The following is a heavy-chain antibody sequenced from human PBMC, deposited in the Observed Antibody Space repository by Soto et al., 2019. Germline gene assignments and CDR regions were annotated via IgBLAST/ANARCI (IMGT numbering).Heavy chain of an antibody. V-gene: IGHV4-39*01. J-gene: IGHJ5*02. CDR1: GGSISSSSYY. D-gene: IGHD2-8*01. CDR3: ARGILGYRTNGVCYNWFDP. Sequence: SLTCTVSGGSISSSSYYWGWVRQPPGKGLEWIGSIYYSGSTYYNPSLKSRVTISVDTSKNQFSLKLSSVTAADTAVYYCARGILGYRTNGVCYNWFDPWGQGTLVTVSS. CDR2: IYYSGST.